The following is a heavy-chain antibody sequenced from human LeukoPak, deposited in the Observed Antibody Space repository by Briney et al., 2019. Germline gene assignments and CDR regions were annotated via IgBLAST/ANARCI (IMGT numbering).Heavy chain of an antibody. D-gene: IGHD3-3*01. V-gene: IGHV1-69*13. CDR3: ASRDLEWLIESYYYYGMDV. CDR1: GGTFSSYA. CDR2: IIPIFGTA. J-gene: IGHJ6*02. Sequence: SVKVSCKASGGTFSSYAISWVRQAPGQGLEWMGGIIPIFGTANYAQKFQGRVTITADESTSKAYMELSSLRSEDTAVYYCASRDLEWLIESYYYYGMDVWGQGTTVTVSS.